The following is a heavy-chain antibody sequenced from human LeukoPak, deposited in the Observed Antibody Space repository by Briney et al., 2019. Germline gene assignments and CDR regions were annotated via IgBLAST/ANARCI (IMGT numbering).Heavy chain of an antibody. CDR1: GFTFSSYW. J-gene: IGHJ4*02. Sequence: GGSLRLSCAASGFTFSSYWMSWVRQAPGKGLEWVANIKQDGSEKYYVDSVKGRFTISRDNAKNSLYLQMNSLRAEDTAVYYCAKSDGSSTTPFDYWGQGALVTVSS. CDR2: IKQDGSEK. D-gene: IGHD1-26*01. V-gene: IGHV3-7*03. CDR3: AKSDGSSTTPFDY.